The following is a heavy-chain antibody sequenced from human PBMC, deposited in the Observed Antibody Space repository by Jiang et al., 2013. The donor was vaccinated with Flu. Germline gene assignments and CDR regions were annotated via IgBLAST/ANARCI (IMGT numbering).Heavy chain of an antibody. CDR1: GYTFTGYY. CDR3: ARGYYDFWSGYRDFDY. V-gene: IGHV1-18*04. D-gene: IGHD3-3*01. Sequence: GAEVKKPGASVKVSCKASGYTFTGYYMHWVRQAPGQGLEWMGWISAHNGNRDVAQHLQGRVTMTTDTSTSTAYMHLRSLRSDDTAVYYCARGYYDFWSGYRDFDYWGQGTLVTVSS. CDR2: ISAHNGNR. J-gene: IGHJ4*02.